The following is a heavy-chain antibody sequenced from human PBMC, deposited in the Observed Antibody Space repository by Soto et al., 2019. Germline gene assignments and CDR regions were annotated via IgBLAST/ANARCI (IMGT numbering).Heavy chain of an antibody. CDR1: GFTFSDHY. CDR2: TRNKPNSYTT. CDR3: AMEGSGPGWT. D-gene: IGHD3-10*01. Sequence: EVQLVESGGGLVQPGGSLSLSCAASGFTFSDHYMDWVRQAPGKGLEWVGRTRNKPNSYTTEYAASVRGRFTISSDDSKNSLYLQMNSLKTEDTAVYYCAMEGSGPGWTWGQGTLVTVSS. J-gene: IGHJ5*02. V-gene: IGHV3-72*01.